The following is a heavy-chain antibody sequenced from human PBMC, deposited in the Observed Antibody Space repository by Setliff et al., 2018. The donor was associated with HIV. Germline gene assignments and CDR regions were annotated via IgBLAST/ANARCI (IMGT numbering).Heavy chain of an antibody. D-gene: IGHD2-15*01. J-gene: IGHJ4*02. V-gene: IGHV3-9*01. Sequence: GGSLRLSCAASGFTFDDYAMHWGRQSPGKGPEWVAGITWNSATIAYADSVRGRFTISRDNSKNSVYLQMNGLRVEDTAVYYCARLRINDYWGQGTPVTVSS. CDR1: GFTFDDYA. CDR3: ARLRINDY. CDR2: ITWNSATI.